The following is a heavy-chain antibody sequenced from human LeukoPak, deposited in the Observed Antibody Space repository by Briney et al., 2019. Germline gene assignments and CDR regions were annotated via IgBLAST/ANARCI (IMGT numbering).Heavy chain of an antibody. CDR1: GFTFSSHG. V-gene: IGHV3-23*01. CDR3: AKGGAQV. Sequence: PGGSLRLSCAASGFTFSSHGMNWVRQAPGKGLEWVSGISPSGGITYYTDSVKGRFTISRDNSKNTQSLQMNSLRAEDTAVYYCAKGGAQVGGQGTLVTVSS. CDR2: ISPSGGIT. D-gene: IGHD1-26*01. J-gene: IGHJ4*02.